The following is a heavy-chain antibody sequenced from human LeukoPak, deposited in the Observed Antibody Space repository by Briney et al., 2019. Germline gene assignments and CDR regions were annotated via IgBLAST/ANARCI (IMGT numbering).Heavy chain of an antibody. CDR1: GFTFSSYV. V-gene: IGHV3-23*01. CDR3: ARFYGDYGTDV. Sequence: GGSLRLSCAASGFTFSSYVMSWVRQAPGKGLEWVSTISGSGGSTYYADSVKGRFTISRDNAKNSLYLQMNSLRAEDTAVYYCARFYGDYGTDVWGQGTTVTVSS. D-gene: IGHD4-17*01. CDR2: ISGSGGST. J-gene: IGHJ6*02.